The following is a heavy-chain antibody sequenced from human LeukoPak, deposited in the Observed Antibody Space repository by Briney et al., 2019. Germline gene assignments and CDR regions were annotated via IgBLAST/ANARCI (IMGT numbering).Heavy chain of an antibody. Sequence: GGSLRLSCAASGFTFGSFSMIWVRQAPGKGLEWVSSTSSSSAYTFYAESGKGRFTISRDNAKNSLFLQMNSLRAEDTAVYYCAKDSEWLLLLYWGQGTLVTVSS. CDR1: GFTFGSFS. D-gene: IGHD3-22*01. CDR2: TSSSSAYT. J-gene: IGHJ4*02. CDR3: AKDSEWLLLLY. V-gene: IGHV3-21*01.